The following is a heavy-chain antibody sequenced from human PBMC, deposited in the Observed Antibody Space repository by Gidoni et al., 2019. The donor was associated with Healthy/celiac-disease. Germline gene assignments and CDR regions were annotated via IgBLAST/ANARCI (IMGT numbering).Heavy chain of an antibody. CDR1: GFTFTSPA. D-gene: IGHD1-26*01. V-gene: IGHV1-58*02. CDR3: AADRGSGSYSLIGAFDI. CDR2: IVVGSGNT. J-gene: IGHJ3*02. Sequence: QMQLVQSGPEVKKPGTSVKVSCQASGFTFTSPAMQWVRQARGQRLEWIGWIVVGSGNTNYAQKFQERVTITRDMSTSTAYMELSSLRSEDTAVYYCAADRGSGSYSLIGAFDIWDQGTMVTVSS.